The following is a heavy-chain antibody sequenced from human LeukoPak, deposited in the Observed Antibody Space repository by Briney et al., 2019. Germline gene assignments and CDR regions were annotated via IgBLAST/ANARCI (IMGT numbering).Heavy chain of an antibody. D-gene: IGHD1-26*01. CDR2: IYYSGRT. CDR3: TRDRAHGTQDY. CDR1: GGSFTDYF. V-gene: IGHV4-39*07. J-gene: IGHJ4*02. Sequence: SETLSLTCTVSGGSFTDYFWGWIRQPPGKGLEWIGSIYYSGRTFYNPSLKNRVCISLDTSKGQFSLNLDSVTAADTAVYFCTRDRAHGTQDYWGQGTLVTVS.